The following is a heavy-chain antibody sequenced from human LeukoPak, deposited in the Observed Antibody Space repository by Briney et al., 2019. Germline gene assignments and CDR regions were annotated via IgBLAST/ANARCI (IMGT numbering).Heavy chain of an antibody. V-gene: IGHV3-30*02. CDR1: GFTFSSYG. CDR2: IRYDGSIK. D-gene: IGHD1/OR15-1a*01. J-gene: IGHJ4*02. CDR3: ARDNNPFDY. Sequence: GGSLRLSCAASGFTFSSYGMHWVRQAPGKGLEWVTFIRYDGSIKYYADSVKGRFTISRDNAKNSLYLQMNSLRDEDTALYYCARDNNPFDYWGQGTLVTVSS.